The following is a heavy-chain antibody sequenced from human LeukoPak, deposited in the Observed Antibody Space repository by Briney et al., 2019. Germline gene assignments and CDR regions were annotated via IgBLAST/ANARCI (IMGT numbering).Heavy chain of an antibody. Sequence: ASVTVSCKAFGYTFTDYYIHWVRQAPGQGLECMGWINPKSGGTNYAQKFQGRVTMTRDTSTSTAHMELNSLRSDDTAVYYCARDSSNKPFDYCGQGTLVTVSS. CDR1: GYTFTDYY. CDR2: INPKSGGT. J-gene: IGHJ4*02. D-gene: IGHD6-13*01. V-gene: IGHV1-2*02. CDR3: ARDSSNKPFDY.